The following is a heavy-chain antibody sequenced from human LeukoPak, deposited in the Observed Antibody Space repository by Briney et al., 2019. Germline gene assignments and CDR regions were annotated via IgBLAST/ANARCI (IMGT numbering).Heavy chain of an antibody. CDR2: ISGSGGST. V-gene: IGHV3-23*01. CDR1: GFTFSSYA. CDR3: AKDLKLHDYGYYYGMDV. Sequence: SGGSLRLSCAASGFTFSSYAMSWVRQAPGKGLEWVSAISGSGGSTYYADSVKGRFTISRDNSKNTLYLQMNSLRAEDTAVYYCAKDLKLHDYGYYYGMDVWGQGTTVTVSS. D-gene: IGHD4-17*01. J-gene: IGHJ6*02.